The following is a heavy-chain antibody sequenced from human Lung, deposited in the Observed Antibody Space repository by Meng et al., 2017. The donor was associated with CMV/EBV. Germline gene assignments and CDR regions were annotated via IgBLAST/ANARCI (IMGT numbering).Heavy chain of an antibody. CDR3: ARAVDYYYYYGMDI. CDR1: GGTFSSYA. J-gene: IGHJ6*02. V-gene: IGHV1-69*05. Sequence: SXXVSXKASGGTFSSYAISWVRQAPGQGLEWMGGIIPIFGTANYAQKFQGRVTITTDESTSTAYMELSSLRSEDTAVYYCARAVDYYYYYGMDIWGQGTTVTVSS. CDR2: IIPIFGTA.